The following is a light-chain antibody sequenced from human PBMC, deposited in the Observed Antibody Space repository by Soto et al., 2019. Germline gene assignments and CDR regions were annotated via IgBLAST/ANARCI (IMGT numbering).Light chain of an antibody. Sequence: EIVLTQSPATLSLSPWERAALSCRASQSVSSKYLAWYQQKPGQAPRVLIYGTSIRASGVPERFSGGGSGTDFTLTITRLEPEDFAVYYCQQYGSSLFTFGPGTKVDIK. CDR2: GTS. CDR3: QQYGSSLFT. J-gene: IGKJ3*01. V-gene: IGKV3-20*01. CDR1: QSVSSKY.